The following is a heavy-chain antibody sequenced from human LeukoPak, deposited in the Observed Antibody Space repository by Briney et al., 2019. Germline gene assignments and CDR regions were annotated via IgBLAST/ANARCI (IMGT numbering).Heavy chain of an antibody. CDR1: GFTFSSNV. CDR3: ARQETSSYNGAFDI. CDR2: IKKDGSEK. J-gene: IGHJ3*02. D-gene: IGHD1-26*01. Sequence: GGSLRLSCVASGFTFSSNVMIWVRQAPGKGLEWVANIKKDGSEKYYVDSVKGRFTISRDNAKNSLYLQMNSLRADDTAVYHCARQETSSYNGAFDIWGQGTMVTVSS. V-gene: IGHV3-7*01.